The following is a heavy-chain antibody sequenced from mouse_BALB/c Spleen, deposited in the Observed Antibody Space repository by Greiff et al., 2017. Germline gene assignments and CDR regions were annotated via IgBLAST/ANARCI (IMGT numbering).Heavy chain of an antibody. D-gene: IGHD2-2*01. CDR1: GYAFSSSW. CDR2: IYPGDGDT. V-gene: IGHV1-82*01. J-gene: IGHJ3*01. CDR3: ARERYYGYDVFAY. Sequence: QVQLQQSGPELVKPGASVKISCKASGYAFSSSWMNWVKQRPGQGLEWIGRIYPGDGDTNYNGKFKGKATLTADKSSSTAYMQLNSLTSEDSAVYYCARERYYGYDVFAYWGQGTLVTVSA.